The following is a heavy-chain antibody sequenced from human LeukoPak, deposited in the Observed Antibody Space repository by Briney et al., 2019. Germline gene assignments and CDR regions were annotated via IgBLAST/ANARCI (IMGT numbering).Heavy chain of an antibody. Sequence: ASVKVSCKASGYSFTGHYMHWVRQAPGQGLEWMGWINPKSGGTNYAQKFQGRVTMTRDTSISTAYMDMSSLRSEDTAVYYCARVPHYYDSSGYYSDDYWGQGTLVTVSS. CDR3: ARVPHYYDSSGYYSDDY. V-gene: IGHV1-2*02. D-gene: IGHD3-22*01. CDR1: GYSFTGHY. CDR2: INPKSGGT. J-gene: IGHJ4*02.